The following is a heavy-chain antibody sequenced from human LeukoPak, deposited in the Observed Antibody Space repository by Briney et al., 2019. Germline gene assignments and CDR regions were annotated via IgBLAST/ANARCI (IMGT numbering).Heavy chain of an antibody. D-gene: IGHD3-3*01. CDR1: GGSFSGYY. J-gene: IGHJ6*02. CDR3: ARSGNDFWSGQYYYYYGMDV. CDR2: INHSGGT. V-gene: IGHV4-34*01. Sequence: PSETLSLTCAVYGGSFSGYYWSWIRQPPGKGLEWIGEINHSGGTNYNPSLKSRVTISVDTSKNQFSLKLSSVTAADTAVYYCARSGNDFWSGQYYYYYGMDVWGQGTTVTVSS.